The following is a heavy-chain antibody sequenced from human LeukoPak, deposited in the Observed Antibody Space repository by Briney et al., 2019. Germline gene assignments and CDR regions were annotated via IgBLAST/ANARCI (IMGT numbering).Heavy chain of an antibody. CDR3: ASHSSGAFDY. D-gene: IGHD6-25*01. CDR2: INHSGST. Sequence: SETLSLTCAVSGGSISSSNWWSWIRQPPGKGLEWIGEINHSGSTNYNPSLKSRVTISVDTSKNQFSLKLSSVTAADTAVYYCASHSSGAFDYWGQGTLVTVSS. CDR1: GGSISSSNW. V-gene: IGHV4-4*02. J-gene: IGHJ4*02.